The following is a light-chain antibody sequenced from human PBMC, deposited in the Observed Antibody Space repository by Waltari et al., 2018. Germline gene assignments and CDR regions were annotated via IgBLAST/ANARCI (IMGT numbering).Light chain of an antibody. J-gene: IGLJ2*01. CDR2: EVN. CDR1: SSDVGGYDL. CDR3: TSYAGSNNLP. Sequence: QSALTQPPSASGSLGQSVAISCTGTSSDVGGYDLVSWYQQHPGKAPKLIIYEVNKRPAGVPVRFPGSKSGNTASLTVSGLQAEDEADYYCTSYAGSNNLPFGGGTKLTVL. V-gene: IGLV2-8*01.